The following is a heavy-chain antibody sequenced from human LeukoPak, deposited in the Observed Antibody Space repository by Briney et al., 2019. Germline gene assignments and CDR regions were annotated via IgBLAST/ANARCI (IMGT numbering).Heavy chain of an antibody. CDR1: GFTFSSYR. CDR3: ARDRHGDTGDWSFDL. J-gene: IGHJ2*01. D-gene: IGHD4-17*01. Sequence: GGSLRLSCAASGFTFSSYRVTWVRQAPGKGLEGVANINQDGSEKYYVDSVKGRFTISRDNGRISLYLQMNSLRVEDTAVYYCARDRHGDTGDWSFDLWGRGTLVTVSS. CDR2: INQDGSEK. V-gene: IGHV3-7*01.